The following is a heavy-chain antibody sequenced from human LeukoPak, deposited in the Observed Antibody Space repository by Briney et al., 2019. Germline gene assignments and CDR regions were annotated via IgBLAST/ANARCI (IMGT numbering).Heavy chain of an antibody. J-gene: IGHJ4*02. CDR3: ARENGTSTTFHY. D-gene: IGHD2-2*01. V-gene: IGHV3-11*05. CDR1: GFTFSDYY. CDR2: ISSTSSYT. Sequence: GGALRLSCAASGFTFSDYYMNWIRQAPGKGLEWVSYISSTSSYTNYADSVKGRFTISRDNAKNSLYLQLNSLRAEDTAVYYCARENGTSTTFHYWGQGTLVTVSS.